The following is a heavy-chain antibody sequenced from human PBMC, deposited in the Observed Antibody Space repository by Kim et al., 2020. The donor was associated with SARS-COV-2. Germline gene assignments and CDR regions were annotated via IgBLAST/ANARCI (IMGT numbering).Heavy chain of an antibody. D-gene: IGHD5-12*01. CDR2: INARNNNT. Sequence: ASVKVSCKASGYTFTTYAMHWVRQAPGQRLEWMGWINARNNNTKYSQKFQGRVTITRDTSASTAYMELSSLRSEDTAVYYCARGIGYVYDYWGQGTLVTVSS. V-gene: IGHV1-3*01. J-gene: IGHJ4*02. CDR1: GYTFTTYA. CDR3: ARGIGYVYDY.